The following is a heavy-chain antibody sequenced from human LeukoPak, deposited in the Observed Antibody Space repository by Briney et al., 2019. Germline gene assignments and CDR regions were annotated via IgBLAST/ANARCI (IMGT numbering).Heavy chain of an antibody. D-gene: IGHD4-17*01. CDR1: GGSFSGYY. J-gene: IGHJ4*02. CDR2: ISYNGNI. V-gene: IGHV4-59*04. CDR3: ARYGDYGGGY. Sequence: SETLSLTFAVYGGSFSGYYWAWIRQPPGKGLEWIGSISYNGNIYYNPSLKSRVTMYMATSSNQFSLRLTSVTAADTAVYHYARYGDYGGGYWGQGTLVTVSS.